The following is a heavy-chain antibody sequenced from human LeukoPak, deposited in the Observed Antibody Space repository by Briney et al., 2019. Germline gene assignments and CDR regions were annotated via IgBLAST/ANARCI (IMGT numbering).Heavy chain of an antibody. V-gene: IGHV4-39*01. CDR2: IFYSGST. CDR1: GRSISSSSYY. CDR3: ASTLGYGPQQTFDY. Sequence: SETLSLTCTVSGRSISSSSYYWRWLRQPPGKGLEWMGSIFYSGSTYYNPSLKSRVTISVDTSKNPFSLKLSSVTAADTAVYYCASTLGYGPQQTFDYWGQGTLVTVSS. J-gene: IGHJ4*02. D-gene: IGHD5-18*01.